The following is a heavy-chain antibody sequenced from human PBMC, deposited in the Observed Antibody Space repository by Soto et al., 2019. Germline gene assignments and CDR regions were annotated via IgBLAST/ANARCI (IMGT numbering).Heavy chain of an antibody. D-gene: IGHD1-7*01. J-gene: IGHJ6*02. CDR3: ARGWLVSITGTTANYYYGMDV. CDR2: INHSGST. CDR1: GGSFSGYY. Sequence: PSETLSLTCAVYGGSFSGYYWSWIRQPPGKGLEWIGEINHSGSTNYNPSLKSRVTISVDTSKNQFSLKLSSVTAADTAVYYCARGWLVSITGTTANYYYGMDVWGQGTTVTVSS. V-gene: IGHV4-34*01.